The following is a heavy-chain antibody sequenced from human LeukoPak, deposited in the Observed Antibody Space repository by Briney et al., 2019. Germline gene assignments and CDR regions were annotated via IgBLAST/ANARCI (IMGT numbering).Heavy chain of an antibody. D-gene: IGHD3-16*01. CDR2: IFYSGST. J-gene: IGHJ3*01. V-gene: IGHV4-39*01. Sequence: SETLSLTCSVSVGSISSSVFYWVWIRQPPGKGLEWIASIFYSGSTYHNPSLESRVTMSIDASKNQFSLKLSSVTAADTAAYYCATLNRGSTTWVDAFDVWGQGRMVTVSS. CDR1: VGSISSSVFY. CDR3: ATLNRGSTTWVDAFDV.